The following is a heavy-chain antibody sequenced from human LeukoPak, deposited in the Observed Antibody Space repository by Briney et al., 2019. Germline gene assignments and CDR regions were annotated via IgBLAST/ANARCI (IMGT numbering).Heavy chain of an antibody. Sequence: GGSLRLSCAASGFTFSSYAMSWVRQAPGKGLEWVSAISGSGCSTYYADSVKGRFTISRDNSKNTLYLQMNSLRAEDTAVYYCAKDRDQQQLVLQNFDYWGQGTLVTVSS. D-gene: IGHD6-13*01. CDR1: GFTFSSYA. CDR2: ISGSGCST. CDR3: AKDRDQQQLVLQNFDY. V-gene: IGHV3-23*01. J-gene: IGHJ4*02.